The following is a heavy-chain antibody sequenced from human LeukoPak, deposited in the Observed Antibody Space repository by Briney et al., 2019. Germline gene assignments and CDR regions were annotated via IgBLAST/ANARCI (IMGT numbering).Heavy chain of an antibody. J-gene: IGHJ6*02. Sequence: ASVKVSCKASGYTFTGYYMHWVRQAPGQGLEWMGRIIPILGIANYAQKFQGRVTITADKSTSTAYMELSSLRSEDTAVYYCAVAQYYDFWSGYGMDVWGQGTTVTVSS. CDR1: GYTFTGYY. D-gene: IGHD3-3*01. V-gene: IGHV1-69*02. CDR3: AVAQYYDFWSGYGMDV. CDR2: IIPILGIA.